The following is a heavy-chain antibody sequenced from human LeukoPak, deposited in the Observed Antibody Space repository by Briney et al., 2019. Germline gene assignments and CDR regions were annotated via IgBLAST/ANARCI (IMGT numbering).Heavy chain of an antibody. V-gene: IGHV3-74*01. CDR2: INTDGSST. D-gene: IGHD3-22*01. J-gene: IGHJ3*02. CDR1: GFTFSSYW. CDR3: AKDIVVYYYDSSGYPSRAFDI. Sequence: GGSLRLSCAASGFTFSSYWMHWVRQAPGKGLVWVSRINTDGSSTSYADSVKGRFTISRDNAKNTLYLQMNSLRAEDTALYYCAKDIVVYYYDSSGYPSRAFDIWGQGTMVTVSS.